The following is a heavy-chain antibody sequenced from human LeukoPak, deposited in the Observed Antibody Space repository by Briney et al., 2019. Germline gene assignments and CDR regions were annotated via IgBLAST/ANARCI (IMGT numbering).Heavy chain of an antibody. V-gene: IGHV1-69*13. J-gene: IGHJ6*02. CDR1: GGTFSIYA. CDR2: IIPIFGTA. CDR3: ASFSRRYGMDV. Sequence: ASVTVSFTASGGTFSIYAISWVRQAPGQGLEWMGGIIPIFGTANYAQKFQGRVTITADESTSTAYMELSSLRSEDTAVYYCASFSRRYGMDVWGQGTTVTVSS.